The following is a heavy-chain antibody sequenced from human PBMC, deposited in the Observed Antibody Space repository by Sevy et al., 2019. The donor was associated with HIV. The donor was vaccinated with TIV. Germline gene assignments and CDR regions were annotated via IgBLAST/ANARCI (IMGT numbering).Heavy chain of an antibody. CDR2: INIRSTNI. CDR1: GFTFASYS. CDR3: ARDSRRWLQHPDAFDI. Sequence: GGSLRLSCTASGFTFASYSMNWVRQTPGKGLEWVSCINIRSTNIKYADSVRGRFTISRDNAKNPLYLQMDSLRAEDTAVYYCARDSRRWLQHPDAFDIWGRGTMVTVSS. J-gene: IGHJ3*02. V-gene: IGHV3-21*06. D-gene: IGHD5-12*01.